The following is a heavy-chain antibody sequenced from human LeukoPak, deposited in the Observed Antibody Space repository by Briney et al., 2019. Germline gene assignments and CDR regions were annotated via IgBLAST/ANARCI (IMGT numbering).Heavy chain of an antibody. V-gene: IGHV4-34*01. CDR1: GGSFSGYY. D-gene: IGHD5-24*01. CDR2: INHSGST. J-gene: IGHJ4*02. CDR3: ARAPGATDGYNYDY. Sequence: SETLSLTCAVYGGSFSGYYWSWICQPPGKGLEWIGEINHSGSTNYNPSLKSRVTISVDTSKNQFSLKLSSVTAADTAVYYCARAPGATDGYNYDYWGQGTLVTVSS.